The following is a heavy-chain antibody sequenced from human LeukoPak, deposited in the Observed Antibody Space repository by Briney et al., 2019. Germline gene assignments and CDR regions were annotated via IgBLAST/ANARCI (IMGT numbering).Heavy chain of an antibody. CDR1: GYTFTGYY. Sequence: ASVKVSCKASGYTFTGYYMHWVRQAPGQGLEWMGRINPNSGGTNYAQKFQDRVTMPRDTSIRTAYMDLSWLTSDDTALYYCVRDGYGGSYGFDMWGQGTMVTVSS. D-gene: IGHD2-15*01. J-gene: IGHJ3*02. CDR3: VRDGYGGSYGFDM. CDR2: INPNSGGT. V-gene: IGHV1-2*06.